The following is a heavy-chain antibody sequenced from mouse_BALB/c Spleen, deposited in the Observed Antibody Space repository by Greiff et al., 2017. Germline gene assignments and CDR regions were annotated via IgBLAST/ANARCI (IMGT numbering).Heavy chain of an antibody. J-gene: IGHJ2*01. Sequence: EVQLVESGGGLVKPGGSLKLSCAASGFTFSSYAMSWVRQTPEKRLEWVASISSGGSTYYPDSVKGRFTISRDNARNILYLQMSSLRSEDTAMYYCARGSTVDYWGQGTTLTVSS. CDR3: ARGSTVDY. CDR2: ISSGGST. CDR1: GFTFSSYA. V-gene: IGHV5-6-5*01. D-gene: IGHD1-1*01.